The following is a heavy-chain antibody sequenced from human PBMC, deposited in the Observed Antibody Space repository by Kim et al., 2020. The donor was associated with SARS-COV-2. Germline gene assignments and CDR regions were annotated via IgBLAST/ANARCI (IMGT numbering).Heavy chain of an antibody. CDR2: ISYDGKFE. D-gene: IGHD3-3*01. CDR3: AKSGSGGHYTVGHYLDH. CDR1: GFPFRGYP. Sequence: GGSLRLSCAGSGFPFRGYPMHWVRQAPGKGLEWVALISYDGKFESYADSVKGRFTISRDNSKNTLYLQMDSLRADDTAVYYCAKSGSGGHYTVGHYLDH. V-gene: IGHV3-30*18. J-gene: IGHJ4*01.